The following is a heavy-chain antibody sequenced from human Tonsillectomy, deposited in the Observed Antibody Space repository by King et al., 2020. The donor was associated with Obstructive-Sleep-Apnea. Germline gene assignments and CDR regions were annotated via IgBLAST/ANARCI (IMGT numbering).Heavy chain of an antibody. D-gene: IGHD3-22*01. Sequence: VQLVESGAEVKKPGASVKVSCKASGYTFTGYYMHWVRQAPGQGLEWMGWINPNSGGTNYAQKFQGWVTMTRDTSISTAYMELSRLRSDDTAVYYCAREGAYYYDSSGYQCFDYWGQGTLVTVSS. CDR1: GYTFTGYY. CDR2: INPNSGGT. CDR3: AREGAYYYDSSGYQCFDY. V-gene: IGHV1-2*04. J-gene: IGHJ4*02.